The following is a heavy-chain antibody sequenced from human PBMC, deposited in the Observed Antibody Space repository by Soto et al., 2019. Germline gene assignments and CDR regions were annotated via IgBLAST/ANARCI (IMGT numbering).Heavy chain of an antibody. CDR2: IYYSGST. D-gene: IGHD3-3*01. V-gene: IGHV4-30-4*01. J-gene: IGHJ6*02. CDR3: ARGDRAGVVRRYYGMDV. CDR1: GGSIGSGDYY. Sequence: SETLSLTCTVSGGSIGSGDYYWSWIRQPPGKGLEWIGYIYYSGSTYYNPSLKSRVTISVDTSKNQFPLKLSSVTAADTAVYYCARGDRAGVVRRYYGMDVWGQGTTVTVSS.